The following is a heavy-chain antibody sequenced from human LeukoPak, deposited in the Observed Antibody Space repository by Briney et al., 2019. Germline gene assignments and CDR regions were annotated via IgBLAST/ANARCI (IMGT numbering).Heavy chain of an antibody. CDR3: APFRTGYCSGGSCHSEGYFDY. D-gene: IGHD2-15*01. J-gene: IGHJ4*02. V-gene: IGHV1-24*01. Sequence: GASVKVSCKVSGYTLTELSMHWVRQAPGKGLEWVGGFDPEDGETIYAQKFQGRVTMTEDTSTDTAYMELSSLRSEDTAVYYCAPFRTGYCSGGSCHSEGYFDYWGQGTLVTVSS. CDR1: GYTLTELS. CDR2: FDPEDGET.